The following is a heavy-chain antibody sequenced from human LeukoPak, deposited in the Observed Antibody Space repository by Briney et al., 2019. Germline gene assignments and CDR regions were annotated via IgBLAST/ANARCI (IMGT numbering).Heavy chain of an antibody. J-gene: IGHJ4*02. D-gene: IGHD4-17*01. Sequence: PGGSLRLSCAASGFTSSRYAMHWVRQAPGKGLEWVAVISYDGSNKYYADSVKGRFTISRDNSKNTLYLQMNSLRAEDTAVYYCARNDFGNPDSWGQGTLVTVSS. CDR3: ARNDFGNPDS. CDR1: GFTSSRYA. CDR2: ISYDGSNK. V-gene: IGHV3-30*04.